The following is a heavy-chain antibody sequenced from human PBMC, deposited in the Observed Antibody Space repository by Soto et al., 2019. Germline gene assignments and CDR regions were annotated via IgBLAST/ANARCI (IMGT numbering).Heavy chain of an antibody. CDR3: AKEWGS. CDR2: IGAGGTNI. Sequence: EVQLVESGGGLVQPGRSLRLSCAASGFTFTSYEFNWVRQAPGKGLEWISYIGAGGTNIYYADSVKGRFTVSRDDAKNALYLQMNSLRAEDTAVYYCAKEWGSWGQGTLVTVSS. D-gene: IGHD3-16*01. J-gene: IGHJ5*02. V-gene: IGHV3-48*03. CDR1: GFTFTSYE.